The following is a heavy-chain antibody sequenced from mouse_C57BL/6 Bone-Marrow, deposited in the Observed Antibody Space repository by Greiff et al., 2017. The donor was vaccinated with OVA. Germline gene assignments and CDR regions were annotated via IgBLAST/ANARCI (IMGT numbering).Heavy chain of an antibody. CDR3: ARRGGSSSAWFAY. CDR2: ISNGGGST. J-gene: IGHJ3*01. Sequence: EVKFVESGGGLVQPGGSLKLSCAASGFTFSDYYMYWVRQTPEKRLEWVAYISNGGGSTYYPDTVKGRFTFSRDNAKNTLYLQMSRLKSEDTAMYYCARRGGSSSAWFAYWGQGTLVTVSA. V-gene: IGHV5-12*01. D-gene: IGHD1-1*01. CDR1: GFTFSDYY.